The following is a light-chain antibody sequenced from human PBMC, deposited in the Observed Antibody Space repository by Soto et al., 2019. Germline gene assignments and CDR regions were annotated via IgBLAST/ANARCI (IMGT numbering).Light chain of an antibody. V-gene: IGLV4-69*02. CDR2: INNDGSH. J-gene: IGLJ3*02. CDR1: SGHNSYA. Sequence: QAVVTQSPSASASLGASVKLTCTLSSGHNSYAIAWHQQQPEKGPRYVMKINNDGSHIKGDGIPDRFSGSSSGAERYLTISSHQSEDEADYYCQTWGTGPWVFGGGTKLTVL. CDR3: QTWGTGPWV.